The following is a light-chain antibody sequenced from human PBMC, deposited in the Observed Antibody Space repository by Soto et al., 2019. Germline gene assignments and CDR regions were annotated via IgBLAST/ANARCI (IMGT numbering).Light chain of an antibody. V-gene: IGLV1-40*01. CDR1: SSNIGAGYD. Sequence: QSVLTQPPSVSGAPGQRVTISCTGSSSNIGAGYDVHWYQQLPGTDPKLLIYGNSNRPSGAPDRFSGSKSGTSASLAITGLQAEDEADYYCQSYDSSLSGYVFGTGTKVTVL. CDR2: GNS. CDR3: QSYDSSLSGYV. J-gene: IGLJ1*01.